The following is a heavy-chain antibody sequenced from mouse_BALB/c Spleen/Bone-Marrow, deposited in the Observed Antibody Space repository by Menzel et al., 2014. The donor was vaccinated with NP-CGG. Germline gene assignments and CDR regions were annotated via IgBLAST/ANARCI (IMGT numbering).Heavy chain of an antibody. D-gene: IGHD2-1*01. V-gene: IGHV1-14*01. CDR3: ARGKTYAMDY. Sequence: QRVESGPELVKPGASVKMSCKASGYTFTSYVMHWVKQKPGQGLEWIGYINPNNDGSKYNEKFKGKATLTSDKSSSTAYMELSSLTSEDSAVYYCARGKTYAMDYWGQGTSVTVSS. CDR1: GYTFTSYV. CDR2: INPNNDGS. J-gene: IGHJ4*01.